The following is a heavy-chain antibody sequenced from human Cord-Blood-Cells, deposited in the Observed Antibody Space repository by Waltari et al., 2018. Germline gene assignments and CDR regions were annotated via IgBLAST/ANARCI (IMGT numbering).Heavy chain of an antibody. CDR3: ARVHSSHAFDI. V-gene: IGHV3-66*01. Sequence: EVQLVESGGGLVQPGGSLRLSCAASGFTVSSNYMSWVRQAPGKGLEWVAVIYSGGSTYYADSGKGRFTISRDKSKNTLYLQMNSLRAEDTAVYYCARVHSSHAFDIWGQGTMVTVSS. CDR1: GFTVSSNY. CDR2: IYSGGST. J-gene: IGHJ3*02.